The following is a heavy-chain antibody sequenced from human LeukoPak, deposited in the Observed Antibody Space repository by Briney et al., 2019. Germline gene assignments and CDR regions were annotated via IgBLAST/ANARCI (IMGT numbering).Heavy chain of an antibody. V-gene: IGHV1-18*01. CDR2: ISAYNGNT. D-gene: IGHD2-15*01. CDR3: ARAGDIVVVVAATAFDY. J-gene: IGHJ4*02. Sequence: ASVKVSCKASGYTFTSYGISWVRQAPGQGLEWMGWISAYNGNTNYAQKLQGRVTMTTDTSTSTAYMELRSLRSDDTAVYYCARAGDIVVVVAATAFDYWGQGTLVTVSS. CDR1: GYTFTSYG.